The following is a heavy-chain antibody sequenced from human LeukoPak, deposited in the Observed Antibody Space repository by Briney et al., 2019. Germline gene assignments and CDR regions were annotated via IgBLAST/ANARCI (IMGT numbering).Heavy chain of an antibody. CDR1: GFTFSSYE. CDR2: ISSSGSTI. J-gene: IGHJ4*02. CDR3: VVATIKDYFDY. Sequence: PGGSLRLSCAASGFTFSSYEVNWVRQAPGKGLEWVSYISSSGSTIYYADSVKGRFTISRDNAKNSLYLQMNSLRAEDTAVYYCVVATIKDYFDYWGQGTLVTVSS. V-gene: IGHV3-48*03. D-gene: IGHD5-24*01.